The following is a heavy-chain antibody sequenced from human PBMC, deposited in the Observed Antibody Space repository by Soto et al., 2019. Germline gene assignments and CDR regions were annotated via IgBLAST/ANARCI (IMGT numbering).Heavy chain of an antibody. CDR2: IDQTGRT. CDR1: GGSFSAYH. J-gene: IGHJ4*01. Sequence: SETLSLTCAVYGGSFSAYHWSWIRQFAGKGLEWMGEIDQTGRTNYNPSVKSRVTMSVDTSKNQFSLKLTSVTAADTAVYYCAGSMNDYRNHHWEFDFWGHGPQVTVS. V-gene: IGHV4-34*01. CDR3: AGSMNDYRNHHWEFDF. D-gene: IGHD3-16*02.